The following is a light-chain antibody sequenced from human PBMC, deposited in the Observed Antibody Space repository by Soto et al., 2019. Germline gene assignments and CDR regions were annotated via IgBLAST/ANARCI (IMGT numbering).Light chain of an antibody. CDR1: SSDVGSFNL. CDR3: WSYAGSSTFFYV. J-gene: IGLJ1*01. CDR2: EVT. V-gene: IGLV2-23*02. Sequence: QSARTQSASVSGAPGQSITISCTGTSSDVGSFNLVSWYQQHPGKAPKLMIYEVTKRPSGVSNRFSGSKSGNTASLTISGLQAEDEADYYCWSYAGSSTFFYVFGSGTKVTVV.